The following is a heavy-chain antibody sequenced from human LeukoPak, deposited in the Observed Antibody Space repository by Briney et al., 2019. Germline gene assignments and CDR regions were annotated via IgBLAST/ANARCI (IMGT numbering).Heavy chain of an antibody. D-gene: IGHD5-12*01. CDR2: VSSSGSTV. V-gene: IGHV3-48*03. J-gene: IGHJ3*02. CDR3: ASGIQWRLQPWGAFDI. CDR1: GFTFSSYE. Sequence: PGGSLRLSCAASGFTFSSYEMNWVRQAPGKGLEWVSYVSSSGSTVYYADSVKGRFTISRDNAKNSLYLQMNSLRAEDTAVYYCASGIQWRLQPWGAFDIWGQGTMVTVSS.